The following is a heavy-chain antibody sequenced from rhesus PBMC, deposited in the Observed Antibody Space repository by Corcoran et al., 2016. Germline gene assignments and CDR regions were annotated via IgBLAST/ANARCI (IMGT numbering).Heavy chain of an antibody. CDR3: ARGVGYFEF. V-gene: IGHV4-57*02. J-gene: IGHJ1*01. Sequence: QLQLQESGPGLVKPSETLSLTCAVSGGPISSSNWGRRSRRPSGKGLEWIGRISGSGGSTSDNPSLKSRVTISKDTSKNQFSLKLSSVTAADTAVYYCARGVGYFEFWGQGALVTVSS. CDR1: GGPISSSNW. CDR2: ISGSGGST. D-gene: IGHD2-15*01.